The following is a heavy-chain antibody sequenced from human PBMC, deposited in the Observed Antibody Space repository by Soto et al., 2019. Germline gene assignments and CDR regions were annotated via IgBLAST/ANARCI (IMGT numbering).Heavy chain of an antibody. D-gene: IGHD3-16*01. V-gene: IGHV4-59*01. CDR2: IYYSWRT. CDR1: GCSISDYQ. J-gene: IGHJ4*02. CDR3: VRMRGLGERSPDFDY. Sequence: QVQLQESGPGLVRPSETLSLTCSVSGCSISDYQWNWIRQSPGKGLAWIGYIYYSWRTHYNPSHKSRVTISLDTSTKQVSLSLRSVTGADTAVYYCVRMRGLGERSPDFDYWGQGTLVSVSS.